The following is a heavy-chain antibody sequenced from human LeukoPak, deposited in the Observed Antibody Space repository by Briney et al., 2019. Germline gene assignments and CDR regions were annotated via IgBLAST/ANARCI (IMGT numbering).Heavy chain of an antibody. CDR3: ARPRNGYCSGGSCYFDAFDI. CDR1: GYSVTSYW. D-gene: IGHD2-15*01. Sequence: GESLKISCKGSGYSVTSYWIGWVRQMPGKGLEWMGIIYPGDSDTRYSPSFQGQVTTSADKSISAAYLQWSSLKASDTAMYYCARPRNGYCSGGSCYFDAFDIWGQGTMVTVSS. V-gene: IGHV5-51*01. CDR2: IYPGDSDT. J-gene: IGHJ3*02.